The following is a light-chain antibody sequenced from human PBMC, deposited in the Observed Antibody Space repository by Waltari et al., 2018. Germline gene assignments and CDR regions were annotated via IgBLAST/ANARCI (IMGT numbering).Light chain of an antibody. J-gene: IGLJ1*01. CDR3: GSYAGGSTYV. CDR2: DVN. CDR1: SSDIGFYNY. Sequence: SALTQPASVSGSPGQSITISCIGTSSDIGFYNYVSWYQRHPGKAPKLIIFDVNGRPSGVSDRFSGSKSGNTASLTISGLHSEDEADYFCGSYAGGSTYVFGTETRVTVL. V-gene: IGLV2-23*02.